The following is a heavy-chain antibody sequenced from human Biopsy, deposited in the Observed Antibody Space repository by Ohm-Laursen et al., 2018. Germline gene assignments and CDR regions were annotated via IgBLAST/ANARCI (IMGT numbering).Heavy chain of an antibody. CDR3: AREAIGYQLPCDD. V-gene: IGHV1-69*11. D-gene: IGHD2-2*01. CDR1: TGTFNSYG. J-gene: IGHJ4*02. CDR2: IIPILRTT. Sequence: SVSVSRQVPTGTFNSYGIIWARQAPGQGLEWMGRIIPILRTTAYAQTFLGRVTITADSPTSTVDMELTSLTSDDTAVYFCAREAIGYQLPCDDWGQGTLVTVSS.